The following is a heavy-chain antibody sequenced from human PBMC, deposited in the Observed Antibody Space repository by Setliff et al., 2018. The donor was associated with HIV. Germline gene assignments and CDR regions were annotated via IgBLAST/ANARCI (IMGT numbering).Heavy chain of an antibody. D-gene: IGHD2-15*01. CDR2: INPNSGGT. J-gene: IGHJ6*02. CDR1: GYTFTGYY. CDR3: ARGRREDTPYYGMDV. Sequence: RASVKVSCKASGYTFTGYYMHWVRQAPGQGLEWMGWINPNSGGTNYAQKFQGWVTMTRDTSISTAYMELSRLRSDDTAVYYCARGRREDTPYYGMDVWGQGTTVTVS. V-gene: IGHV1-2*04.